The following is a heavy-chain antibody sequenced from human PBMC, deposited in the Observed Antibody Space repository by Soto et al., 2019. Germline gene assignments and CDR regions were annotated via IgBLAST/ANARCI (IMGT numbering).Heavy chain of an antibody. V-gene: IGHV4-59*01. J-gene: IGHJ4*02. Sequence: QVQLQESGPGLVKPSETLSLTCTVSGGSISSYYWSWIRQPPGKGLEWIGYIYYSGSTNYNPSLTSRVTISVDTSKNQFSLKLSSVTAADTAVYYCARVYGDYLDYWGQGTLVTVSS. D-gene: IGHD4-17*01. CDR1: GGSISSYY. CDR3: ARVYGDYLDY. CDR2: IYYSGST.